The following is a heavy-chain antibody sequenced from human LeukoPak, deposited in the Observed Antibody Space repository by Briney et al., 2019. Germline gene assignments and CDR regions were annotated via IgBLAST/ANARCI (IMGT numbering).Heavy chain of an antibody. CDR3: TRDLMDYDVSTGLHHYYMDV. D-gene: IGHD3-9*01. J-gene: IGHJ6*02. CDR1: GFTFSSYW. V-gene: IGHV3-15*05. Sequence: GGSLRLSCAASGFTFSSYWMHWVRQAPGKGLEWVGRIKSKTDGGTTDYAAPVKGRFTISRDDSKNTLYLQMNTLRVEDTAVYYCTRDLMDYDVSTGLHHYYMDVWGQGTTVTVSS. CDR2: IKSKTDGGTT.